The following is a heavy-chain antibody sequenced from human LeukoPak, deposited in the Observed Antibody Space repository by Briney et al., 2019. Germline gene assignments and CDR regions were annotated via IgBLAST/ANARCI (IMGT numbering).Heavy chain of an antibody. Sequence: ASVKVSCKASGYTFTSYDINWVRQATGQGLEWMGWMNPNSGNTGYAQKFQGRVTMTRNTSISTAYMELSSLRSEDTAVYYCARGIPDYYGSGSYYFDYWGQGTLVTVSS. CDR1: GYTFTSYD. V-gene: IGHV1-8*01. CDR3: ARGIPDYYGSGSYYFDY. D-gene: IGHD3-10*01. CDR2: MNPNSGNT. J-gene: IGHJ4*02.